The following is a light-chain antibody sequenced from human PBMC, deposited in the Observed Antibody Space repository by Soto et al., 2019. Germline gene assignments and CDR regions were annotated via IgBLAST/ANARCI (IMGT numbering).Light chain of an antibody. V-gene: IGKV1-9*01. CDR3: QQLNSYPIT. Sequence: IQLTQSPSSLSASVGDRVTITCRASQGISSYLAWYQQKPGKAPKLLIYAASTLQGGVPSRFRGSGSGTDFTLTINSLQPEDLATYYCQQLNSYPITFGQGTRLEIK. CDR2: AAS. CDR1: QGISSY. J-gene: IGKJ5*01.